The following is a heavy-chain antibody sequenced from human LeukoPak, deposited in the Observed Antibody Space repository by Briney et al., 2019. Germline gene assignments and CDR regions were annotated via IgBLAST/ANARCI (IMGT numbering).Heavy chain of an antibody. V-gene: IGHV4-39*02. CDR3: VREVGGASRHVDY. Sequence: PSETLSLTCTVSGGPITTTPFYWGWIRQSPGKGLEWLGSISYYGSTHYNPSLKSRVIIFADTSTNQFSLSLSFVTAADAALYYCVREVGGASRHVDYWGQGTLVTVSS. D-gene: IGHD6-6*01. CDR2: ISYYGST. J-gene: IGHJ4*02. CDR1: GGPITTTPFY.